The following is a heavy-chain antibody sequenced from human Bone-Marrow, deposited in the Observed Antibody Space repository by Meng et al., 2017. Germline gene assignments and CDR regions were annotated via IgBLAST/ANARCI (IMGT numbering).Heavy chain of an antibody. CDR1: GYTFASYD. V-gene: IGHV1-8*01. Sequence: QVQLVQSGAEVKKPGAAVKVACKASGYTFASYDINWLRQASGQGLEWMGWMNPNSGNTTYGQQFQGRVTMTRNTSISTAYMELSSLRSEDTAVYYCARGPWYYDSSGYQSWGQGTLVTVSS. J-gene: IGHJ4*02. CDR3: ARGPWYYDSSGYQS. CDR2: MNPNSGNT. D-gene: IGHD3-22*01.